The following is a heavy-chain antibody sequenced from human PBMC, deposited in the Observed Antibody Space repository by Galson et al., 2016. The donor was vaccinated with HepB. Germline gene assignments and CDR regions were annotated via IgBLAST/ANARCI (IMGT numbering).Heavy chain of an antibody. J-gene: IGHJ1*01. Sequence: SLRLSCAASGFSVSGNYMSWVRQGPGQRLERVAIMYPAGDTYYAESVKDRFTISRDRDKNMLYLHMNSLGPGDTAVYYCASHFDVVHLGRSFDNWGQGALITVSS. V-gene: IGHV3-66*04. CDR2: MYPAGDT. D-gene: IGHD1-1*01. CDR3: ASHFDVVHLGRSFDN. CDR1: GFSVSGNY.